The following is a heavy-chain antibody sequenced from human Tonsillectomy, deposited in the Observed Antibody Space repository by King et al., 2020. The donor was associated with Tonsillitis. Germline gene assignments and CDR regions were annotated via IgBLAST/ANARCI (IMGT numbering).Heavy chain of an antibody. CDR2: IYGGGTSA. V-gene: IGHV3-23*03. CDR1: GFTFSAYA. D-gene: IGHD1-26*01. J-gene: IGHJ5*02. Sequence: VQLVESGGGLVLPGGSLRLSCSASGFTFSAYAMSWVRQAPGKALEWVSVIYGGGTSAFYTDSVKGRFTISRDDSKNTLHLQMNSLRADDTAVYYCVEDLWADRGNSWGQGILVTVSS. CDR3: VEDLWADRGNS.